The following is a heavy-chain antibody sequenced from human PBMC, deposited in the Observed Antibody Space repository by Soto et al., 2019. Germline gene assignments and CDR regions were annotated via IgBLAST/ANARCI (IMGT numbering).Heavy chain of an antibody. CDR3: ARDHITIFGVVIKQDYYYYYGMDV. D-gene: IGHD3-3*01. CDR1: GGSISSSNW. J-gene: IGHJ6*02. CDR2: IYHSGST. V-gene: IGHV4-4*02. Sequence: QVQLQETGPGLVKPSGTLSLTCAVSGGSISSSNWWSWVRQPPGKGLEWIGEIYHSGSTNYNPSLESRVTISVDKSKNQYSLKLSSVTAAVTAVYYCARDHITIFGVVIKQDYYYYYGMDVWGQGTTVTVSS.